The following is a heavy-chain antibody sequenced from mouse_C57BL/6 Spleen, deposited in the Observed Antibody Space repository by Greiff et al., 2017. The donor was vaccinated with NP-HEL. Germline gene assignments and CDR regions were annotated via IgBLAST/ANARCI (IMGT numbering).Heavy chain of an antibody. J-gene: IGHJ2*01. D-gene: IGHD3-2*02. CDR1: GYAFSSYW. Sequence: VKLVESGAELVKPGASVKISCKASGYAFSSYWMNWVKQRPGKGLEWIGQIYPGDGDINYNGKFKGKATLTADKSSSTAYMQLSSLTSEDSAVYFCAKDSSGYSDYWGQGTTLTVSS. CDR3: AKDSSGYSDY. V-gene: IGHV1-80*01. CDR2: IYPGDGDI.